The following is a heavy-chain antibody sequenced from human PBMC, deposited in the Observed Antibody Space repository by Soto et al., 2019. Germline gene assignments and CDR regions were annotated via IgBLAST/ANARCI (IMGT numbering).Heavy chain of an antibody. CDR1: GGCISRGDYY. V-gene: IGHV4-30-4*01. CDR2: IYYSGIT. J-gene: IGHJ4*02. D-gene: IGHD3-3*01. CDR3: ARETGGSVSGVVIIPHFDY. Sequence: TLSLTCTVSGGCISRGDYYWSWIRQPPGKGLEWIGYIYYSGITYYNPSLKSRVTISVDTSKNQFSLKLSSVTAADTAVYYCARETGGSVSGVVIIPHFDYWGQGTLVTVSS.